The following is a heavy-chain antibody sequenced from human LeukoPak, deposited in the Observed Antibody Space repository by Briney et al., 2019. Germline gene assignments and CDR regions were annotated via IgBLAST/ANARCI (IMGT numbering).Heavy chain of an antibody. V-gene: IGHV3-30*02. CDR3: AKDSTFNYYDSSGYLDY. Sequence: GGSLRLSCAAAGFIFSNAWMSWVRQAPGKGLEWVAVIWYGGSNKYYADSVKGRFTISRDNSKNTLYLQMNSLRAEDTAVYYCAKDSTFNYYDSSGYLDYWGQGTLVTVSS. CDR2: IWYGGSNK. D-gene: IGHD3-22*01. J-gene: IGHJ4*02. CDR1: GFIFSNAW.